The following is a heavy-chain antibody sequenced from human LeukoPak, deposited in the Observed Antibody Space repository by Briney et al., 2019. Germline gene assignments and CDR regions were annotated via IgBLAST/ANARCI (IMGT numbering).Heavy chain of an antibody. Sequence: ASVKVSCKASRYSFTGYYMHWVRLAPGQGLEWMGWINVDSGGTKYAEKFQGRVTMTRDTSISTAYMELSRLRSDDTAAYYCARDEGYYNYMDVWGKGTTVSVSS. J-gene: IGHJ6*03. CDR3: ARDEGYYNYMDV. V-gene: IGHV1-2*02. CDR1: RYSFTGYY. CDR2: INVDSGGT.